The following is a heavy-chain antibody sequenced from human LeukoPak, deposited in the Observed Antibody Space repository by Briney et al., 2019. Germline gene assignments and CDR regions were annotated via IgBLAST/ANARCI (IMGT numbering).Heavy chain of an antibody. J-gene: IGHJ4*02. Sequence: GGSLRLSCAASGFTFSSYAMHWVRQAPGKGLEWVAVIWYDGSNKYYADSVKGRFTISRDNSKNTLYLQMNSLRAEDTAVYYCARGMTTVATPVYWGQGTLVTVSS. CDR2: IWYDGSNK. D-gene: IGHD4-23*01. V-gene: IGHV3-33*08. CDR1: GFTFSSYA. CDR3: ARGMTTVATPVY.